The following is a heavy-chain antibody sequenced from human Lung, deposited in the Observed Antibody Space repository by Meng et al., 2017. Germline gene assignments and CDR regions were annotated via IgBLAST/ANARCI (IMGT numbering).Heavy chain of an antibody. CDR2: INHSGST. CDR1: GGSFSDYY. V-gene: IGHV4-34*01. Sequence: QVRPQHGGAGLWQPSETLSLTCVVPGGSFSDYYWSWIRQPPGKGLEWIGEINHSGSTNYNPSLESRATISVDTSQNNLSLKLSSVTAADSAVYYCARGPTTMAHDFDYWGQGTLVTVSS. CDR3: ARGPTTMAHDFDY. J-gene: IGHJ4*02. D-gene: IGHD4-11*01.